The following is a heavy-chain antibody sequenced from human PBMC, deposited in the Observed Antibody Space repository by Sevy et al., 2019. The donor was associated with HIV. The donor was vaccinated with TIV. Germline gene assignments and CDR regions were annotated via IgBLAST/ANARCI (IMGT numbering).Heavy chain of an antibody. D-gene: IGHD3-22*01. CDR1: GFTFTSYA. Sequence: GASLRLSCKPSGFTFTSYAMNWVRQAPGKGLEWISTIYGSGGVTYYADSVKGRFTISRDKSKNTLYLQMNSLRTEDTALYYCAGGRYDSSGSFDALDIWGQGTMVTVSS. V-gene: IGHV3-23*01. J-gene: IGHJ3*02. CDR2: IYGSGGVT. CDR3: AGGRYDSSGSFDALDI.